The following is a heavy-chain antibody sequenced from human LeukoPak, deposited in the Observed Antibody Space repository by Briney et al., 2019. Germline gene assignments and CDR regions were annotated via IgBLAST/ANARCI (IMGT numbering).Heavy chain of an antibody. CDR2: VYNSGNT. V-gene: IGHV4-59*08. CDR1: GASISTYF. D-gene: IGHD5-18*01. CDR3: ARHRGYSYGSDAFDI. J-gene: IGHJ3*02. Sequence: SETLSLTCTVSGASISTYFSSWIRQPPGKGLEWIGYVYNSGNTNYNPSLKSRVAISGDTSKNQFSLKLSSVTAADTAVYYCARHRGYSYGSDAFDIWGPGTMVTVSS.